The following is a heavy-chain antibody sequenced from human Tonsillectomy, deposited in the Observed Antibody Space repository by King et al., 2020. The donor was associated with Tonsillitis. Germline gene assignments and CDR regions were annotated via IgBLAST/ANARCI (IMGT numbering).Heavy chain of an antibody. J-gene: IGHJ4*02. Sequence: VPLQESGPGLVKPSETLSLTCTVSGDSISSYYWSWIRQPPGKGLEWIGYIYYTGSTNYNPSLKSRVTISVDTSKNQFSLKLSSVTAADTAVYYCARDTYYYDSTGYYPTYFDYWGQGTLVTVSS. V-gene: IGHV4-59*01. CDR3: ARDTYYYDSTGYYPTYFDY. CDR2: IYYTGST. D-gene: IGHD3-22*01. CDR1: GDSISSYY.